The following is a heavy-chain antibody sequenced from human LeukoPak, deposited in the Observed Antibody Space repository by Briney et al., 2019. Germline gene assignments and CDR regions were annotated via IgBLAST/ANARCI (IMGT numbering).Heavy chain of an antibody. Sequence: GGSLRLSCAASGLTFRNAWMSWVRQAPGKGLEWVGRIKSKTDGGTTDYAAPVKGRFTISRDDSKNTLYLQMNSLKTEDTAVYYCTTGITMVRGVIHLIDYWGQGTLVTVSS. V-gene: IGHV3-15*01. CDR2: IKSKTDGGTT. D-gene: IGHD3-10*01. J-gene: IGHJ4*02. CDR3: TTGITMVRGVIHLIDY. CDR1: GLTFRNAW.